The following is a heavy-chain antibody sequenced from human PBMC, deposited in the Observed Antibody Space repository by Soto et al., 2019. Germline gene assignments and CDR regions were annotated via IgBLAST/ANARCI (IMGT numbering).Heavy chain of an antibody. J-gene: IGHJ6*02. Sequence: XSVKVSFKASGYTLISHAMHLVRHTPGQRLEWMGWINAGTGSTKYSQKFQGRVTINRDTSASTAYMELSSLTSEETAVYYCARDMYGDPVYYYYGMDVWGQGTTVTV. CDR2: INAGTGST. V-gene: IGHV1-3*01. D-gene: IGHD2-21*02. CDR1: GYTLISHA. CDR3: ARDMYGDPVYYYYGMDV.